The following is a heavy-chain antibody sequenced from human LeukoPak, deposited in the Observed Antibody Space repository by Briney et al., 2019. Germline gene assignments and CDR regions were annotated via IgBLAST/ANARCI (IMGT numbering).Heavy chain of an antibody. Sequence: SETLSLTCSVSGGSIRGYYWRWLRQSAGEGLEWIGRIYSGGSTNYNPSLKSRVTISLDKSKNQFSLKLSSVTAADTAVYYCAREGITGTVGWFDPWGQGTLVTVSS. J-gene: IGHJ5*02. CDR2: IYSGGST. V-gene: IGHV4-4*07. CDR3: AREGITGTVGWFDP. D-gene: IGHD1-20*01. CDR1: GGSIRGYY.